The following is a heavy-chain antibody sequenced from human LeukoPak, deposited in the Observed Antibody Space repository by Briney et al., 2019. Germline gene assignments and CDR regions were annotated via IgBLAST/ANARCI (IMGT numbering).Heavy chain of an antibody. V-gene: IGHV1-18*01. J-gene: IGHJ4*02. D-gene: IGHD3/OR15-3a*01. CDR1: GYTFTSYG. CDR2: ISAYNGNT. CDR3: ASLGWPFDY. Sequence: GASVKVSCKASGYTFTSYGISWVRQALGQGLEWMGWISAYNGNTNYAQKLQGRVTMTTDISTSTAYMELSSLRSEDTAVYYCASLGWPFDYWGQGTLVTVSS.